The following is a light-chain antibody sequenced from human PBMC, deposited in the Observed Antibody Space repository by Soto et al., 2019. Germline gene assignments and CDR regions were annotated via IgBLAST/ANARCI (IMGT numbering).Light chain of an antibody. Sequence: QSVLTQPPSVSGAPGQRVTISCTGSSSNIGATYDVQWYRQLPGTAPKLLIYGNSNRPSGVPDRFSGSKSGTSASLAITGLQADDEADYYCQSYDSSLSAHYVFGTGTKVTVL. J-gene: IGLJ1*01. V-gene: IGLV1-40*01. CDR2: GNS. CDR1: SSNIGATYD. CDR3: QSYDSSLSAHYV.